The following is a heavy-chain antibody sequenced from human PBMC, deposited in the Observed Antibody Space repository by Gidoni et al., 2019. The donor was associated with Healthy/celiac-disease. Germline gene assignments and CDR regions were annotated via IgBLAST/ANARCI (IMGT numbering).Heavy chain of an antibody. CDR2: IRGSGGST. CDR3: AKDPASYYYDSSGYPNWFDP. V-gene: IGHV3-23*01. D-gene: IGHD3-22*01. J-gene: IGHJ5*02. CDR1: GFTFSSYA. Sequence: EVQLLESGGGLVQPGGSLRLSCAASGFTFSSYAMSWVRQAPGKGLEWVSAIRGSGGSTYYADSVKGRFTISRDNSKNTLYLQMNSLRAEDTAVYYCAKDPASYYYDSSGYPNWFDPWGQGTLVTVSS.